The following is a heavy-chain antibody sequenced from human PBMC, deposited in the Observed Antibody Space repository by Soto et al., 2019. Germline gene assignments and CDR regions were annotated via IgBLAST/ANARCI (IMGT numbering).Heavy chain of an antibody. V-gene: IGHV1-8*01. J-gene: IGHJ3*01. Sequence: ASVKVSCKASGYNISSYDIIWVRQAAGQGLEWMGWMDPNRGHSDSVQNFRGRVTMTTNISASTAYMELSGLRSDDTGVYYCARPQRGDDVKNAFDLWGQGTMVTVSS. CDR1: GYNISSYD. CDR2: MDPNRGHS. D-gene: IGHD2-21*02. CDR3: ARPQRGDDVKNAFDL.